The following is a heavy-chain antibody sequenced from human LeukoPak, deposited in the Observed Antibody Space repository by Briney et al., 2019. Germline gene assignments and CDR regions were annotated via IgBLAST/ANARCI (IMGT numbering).Heavy chain of an antibody. CDR1: GFTFDDFG. Sequence: GGSLRLSCAASGFTFDDFGMSWVRQVPGKGLEWVSGINWNGGSTGYADSVKGRFTISRDNAKNSLYLQMNSLRAEDMALYHCARGAYYSDSSGTRYYYHYMDVWGKGTTVTVSS. CDR2: INWNGGST. J-gene: IGHJ6*03. D-gene: IGHD3-22*01. CDR3: ARGAYYSDSSGTRYYYHYMDV. V-gene: IGHV3-20*01.